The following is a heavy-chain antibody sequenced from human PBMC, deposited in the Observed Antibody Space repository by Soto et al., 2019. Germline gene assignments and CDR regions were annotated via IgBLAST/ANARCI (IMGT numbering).Heavy chain of an antibody. CDR1: GGSISSGDYY. CDR2: IYYSGST. J-gene: IGHJ6*02. D-gene: IGHD1-26*01. Sequence: KTSETLSLTCTVSGGSISSGDYYWSWIRQPPGKGLGWIGYIYYSGSTYYNPSLKSRVTISVDTSKNQFSLKLSSVTAADTAVYYCARELSWGLYSYYGMDVWGQGTTVTVSS. V-gene: IGHV4-30-4*01. CDR3: ARELSWGLYSYYGMDV.